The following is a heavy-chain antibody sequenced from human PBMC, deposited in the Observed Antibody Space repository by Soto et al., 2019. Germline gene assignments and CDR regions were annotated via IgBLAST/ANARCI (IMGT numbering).Heavy chain of an antibody. CDR1: GFTFSSYW. V-gene: IGHV3-74*01. Sequence: EVQLVESGGGLVQPGGSLRLSCAASGFTFSSYWMHWVRQAPGKGLVWVSRINSDGSSTSYADSVKGRFTISRDNAKNTLYLQMNSLRAEDTAVYYCATGHDSRKVYNYYGMDVWGQGTTVTVSS. J-gene: IGHJ6*02. D-gene: IGHD1-20*01. CDR2: INSDGSST. CDR3: ATGHDSRKVYNYYGMDV.